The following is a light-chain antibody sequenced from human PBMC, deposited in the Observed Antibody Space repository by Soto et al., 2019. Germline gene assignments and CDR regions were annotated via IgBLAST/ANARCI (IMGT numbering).Light chain of an antibody. V-gene: IGLV2-14*03. Sequence: QSALTQPASVSGSPGQSFTISCTGTSSDVGAHHSVSWYQQHPGKAPKLIIFDVSNRPSGVSNRFSGSKSGNTASLTISGRHAEDDADYYCSSFTDTGTVMFGGGTKVTVL. J-gene: IGLJ3*02. CDR3: SSFTDTGTVM. CDR1: SSDVGAHHS. CDR2: DVS.